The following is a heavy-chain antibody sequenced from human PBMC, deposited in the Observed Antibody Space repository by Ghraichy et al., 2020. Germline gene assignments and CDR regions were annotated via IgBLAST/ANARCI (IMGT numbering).Heavy chain of an antibody. D-gene: IGHD3-22*01. CDR1: GGSFSGYY. CDR2: INRSGST. Sequence: SQTLSLTCAVYGGSFSGYYWSWIRQPPGKGLEWIGEINRSGSTNYNPSLKSRVTISVDTSKNQFSLKLSSVTAADTAVYYCARDSGVSRSITMIVVPRWYFDYWGQGTLVTVSS. V-gene: IGHV4-34*01. J-gene: IGHJ4*02. CDR3: ARDSGVSRSITMIVVPRWYFDY.